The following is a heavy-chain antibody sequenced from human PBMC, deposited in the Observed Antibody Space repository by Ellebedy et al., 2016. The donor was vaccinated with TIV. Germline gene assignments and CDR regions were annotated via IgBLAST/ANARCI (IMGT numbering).Heavy chain of an antibody. CDR1: GYTFTNYA. CDR2: ISAFNGYT. V-gene: IGHV1-18*04. Sequence: AASVKVSCKASGYTFTNYAISWVRQAPGQGLEWMGWISAFNGYTRYAQKLQGRVTMTIDTSTSTAYMELRNLRSDDTAVYYCAREDSTNYGSGYDFWGRGTLVTVSS. D-gene: IGHD3-10*01. CDR3: AREDSTNYGSGYDF. J-gene: IGHJ4*02.